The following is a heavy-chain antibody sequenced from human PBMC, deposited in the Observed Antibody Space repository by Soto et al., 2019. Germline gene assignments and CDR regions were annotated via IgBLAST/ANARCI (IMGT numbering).Heavy chain of an antibody. CDR2: IDPSDSYI. CDR3: ARLDYYGSGYYFDY. D-gene: IGHD3-10*01. V-gene: IGHV5-10-1*01. CDR1: GYSFPSYW. Sequence: PGESLKISCQGSGYSFPSYWISWGRQMPGKGQEWMARIDPSDSYIKYSPSFQGHVTVSADKSISTAYLQWSSLKASDTAMYYCARLDYYGSGYYFDYWGQGTLVTVS. J-gene: IGHJ4*02.